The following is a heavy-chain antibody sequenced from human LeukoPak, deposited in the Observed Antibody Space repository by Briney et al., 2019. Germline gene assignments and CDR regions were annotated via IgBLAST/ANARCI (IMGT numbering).Heavy chain of an antibody. CDR2: ISSSSSYI. V-gene: IGHV3-21*01. J-gene: IGHJ4*02. CDR1: GFTFSSYS. CDR3: ARSSSLAVAGTSDY. D-gene: IGHD6-19*01. Sequence: KSGGSLRLSCAASGFTFSSYSMNWVRQAPGKGLEWVSSISSSSSYIYYADSVKGRFTISRDNAKNSLYLQMNSLRAEDTAVYYCARSSSLAVAGTSDYWGQGTLVTVSS.